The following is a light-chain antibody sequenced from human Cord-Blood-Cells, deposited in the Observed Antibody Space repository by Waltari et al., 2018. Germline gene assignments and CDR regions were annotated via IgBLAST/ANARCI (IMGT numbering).Light chain of an antibody. V-gene: IGKV1-8*01. CDR3: QQYYSYPPT. Sequence: AIRMTQSPSPLSAPTGDRVTITCRASPGSSSYLAWFQQKPGKAPKLLIYAASTLQSGVPSRFSGSGSGTDFTLTISCLQSEDFATYYCQQYYSYPPTFGPGSKVDIK. J-gene: IGKJ3*01. CDR2: AAS. CDR1: PGSSSY.